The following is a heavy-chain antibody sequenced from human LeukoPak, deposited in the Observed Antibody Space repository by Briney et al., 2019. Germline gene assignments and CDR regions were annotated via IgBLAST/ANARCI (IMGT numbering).Heavy chain of an antibody. D-gene: IGHD4/OR15-4a*01. Sequence: ASVKVSCKASRYIDYYMHWVRQAPGQGLEWMGWIKPDSGATKYAQKFQGRVTMTRDTSINTAYMKLSRLTFDDTAVYHCASGDFGDTWYFDLWGRGTLVTVSS. V-gene: IGHV1-2*02. CDR2: IKPDSGAT. J-gene: IGHJ2*01. CDR1: RYIDYY. CDR3: ASGDFGDTWYFDL.